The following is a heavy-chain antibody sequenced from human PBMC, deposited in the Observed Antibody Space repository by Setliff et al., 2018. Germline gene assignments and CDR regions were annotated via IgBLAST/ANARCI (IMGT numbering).Heavy chain of an antibody. Sequence: SETLSLTCAVYGGSFSSYYWNWIRQPPGKGLEWIGEIHHSGSTKYNPSLKSRVTISVDTSKNQFSLRLSSVTAADTAVYYCARLRKAVDGINFPRYMDVWGKGTTVTVSA. CDR2: IHHSGST. J-gene: IGHJ6*04. V-gene: IGHV4-34*01. D-gene: IGHD6-19*01. CDR3: ARLRKAVDGINFPRYMDV. CDR1: GGSFSSYY.